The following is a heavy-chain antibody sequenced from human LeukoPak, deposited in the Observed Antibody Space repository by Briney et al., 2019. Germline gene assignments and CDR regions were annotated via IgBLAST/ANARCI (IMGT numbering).Heavy chain of an antibody. CDR3: ARLQQLVRYYYYYYMDV. Sequence: KASETLSLTCTVSGGSISSYYWSWIRQPPGKGLEWIGEINHSGSTNYNPSLKSRVTISVDMSKNQFSLKLSSVTAADTAVYYCARLQQLVRYYYYYYMDVWGKGTTVTVSS. J-gene: IGHJ6*03. CDR1: GGSISSYY. CDR2: INHSGST. V-gene: IGHV4-34*01. D-gene: IGHD6-13*01.